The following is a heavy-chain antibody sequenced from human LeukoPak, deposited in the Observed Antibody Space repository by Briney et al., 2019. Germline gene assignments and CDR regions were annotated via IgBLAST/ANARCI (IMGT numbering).Heavy chain of an antibody. V-gene: IGHV4-34*01. CDR1: GGSFSGYY. D-gene: IGHD6-13*01. CDR3: ARRSYSSSWYPSTYYYMDV. Sequence: SETLSLTFAVYGGSFSGYYWSWIRQPPGKGLEWIGEINHSGSTNYNPSLKSRVTISVDTSKNQFSLKLSSVTAADTAVYYCARRSYSSSWYPSTYYYMDVWGKGTTVTISS. CDR2: INHSGST. J-gene: IGHJ6*03.